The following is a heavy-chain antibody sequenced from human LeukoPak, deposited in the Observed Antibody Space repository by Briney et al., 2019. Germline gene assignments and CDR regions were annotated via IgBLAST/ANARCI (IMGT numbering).Heavy chain of an antibody. D-gene: IGHD3-10*01. CDR3: ATDQGRFGDPSFDY. CDR1: GYTLTGYY. V-gene: IGHV1-2*02. J-gene: IGHJ4*02. CDR2: INPNSGDT. Sequence: ASVKVSCKASGYTLTGYYMHWVRQAPGQGLEWMGWINPNSGDTHYTQKFQDRVTMTRDTSISTAYMELSSLRSEDTAVYYCATDQGRFGDPSFDYWGQGTLVTVSS.